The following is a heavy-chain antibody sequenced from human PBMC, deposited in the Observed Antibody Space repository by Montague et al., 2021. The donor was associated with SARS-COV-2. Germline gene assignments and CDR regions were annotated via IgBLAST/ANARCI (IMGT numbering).Heavy chain of an antibody. CDR2: TYYSGST. J-gene: IGHJ4*02. D-gene: IGHD1-26*01. V-gene: IGHV4-59*01. Sequence: SETLSLTCSVSGASMNSYYWTWVRQPPGKGLQWIGYTYYSGSTSYDPSLQSRLTMTVDSSKNQFTLSLRSVTAADSAVYYCARVPIVNGVLPHFDYGGQGLSVTVSS. CDR1: GASMNSYY. CDR3: ARVPIVNGVLPHFDY.